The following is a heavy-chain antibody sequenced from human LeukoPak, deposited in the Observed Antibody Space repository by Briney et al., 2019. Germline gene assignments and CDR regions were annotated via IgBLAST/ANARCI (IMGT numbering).Heavy chain of an antibody. D-gene: IGHD3-22*01. Sequence: PGGSLRLSCAASGFNFSIYSMNWVRQAPGKGLEWVSYITRSSTTIYYADSVKGRFTISRDNAKNSLYLQMNSLRAEDTAVYYCARGYYDSSGYYPFDYWGQGTLVTVSS. CDR1: GFNFSIYS. V-gene: IGHV3-48*01. CDR2: ITRSSTTI. J-gene: IGHJ4*02. CDR3: ARGYYDSSGYYPFDY.